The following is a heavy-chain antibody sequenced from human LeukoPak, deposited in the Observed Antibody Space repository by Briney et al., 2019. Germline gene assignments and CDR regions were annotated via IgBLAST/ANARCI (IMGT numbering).Heavy chain of an antibody. J-gene: IGHJ4*02. V-gene: IGHV3-64*04. D-gene: IGHD1-26*01. CDR1: EFTFSSYA. CDR2: ISSNGGST. CDR3: ARSGSYSTGFDY. Sequence: PGGSLRLSCSASEFTFSSYAMHWVRQAPGKGLEYVSAISSNGGSTYYADSVKGRFTISRDNSKNTLYLQMNSLRAGDTAVYYCARSGSYSTGFDYWGQGTLVTVSS.